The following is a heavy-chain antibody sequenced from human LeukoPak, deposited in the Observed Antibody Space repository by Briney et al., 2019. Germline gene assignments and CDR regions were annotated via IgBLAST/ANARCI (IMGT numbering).Heavy chain of an antibody. Sequence: PSETLSLTCNVSGDSASSYYWNWIRQPPGKGLEWIAYIHYSGSTNYNPSLKSRVTISVDTSKNQFSLKLSSVTAADTAVYYCARFYRGAPSVPLKLRKITIGFDYWGQGTLVTVSS. D-gene: IGHD3-9*01. CDR1: GDSASSYY. V-gene: IGHV4-59*02. J-gene: IGHJ4*02. CDR2: IHYSGST. CDR3: ARFYRGAPSVPLKLRKITIGFDY.